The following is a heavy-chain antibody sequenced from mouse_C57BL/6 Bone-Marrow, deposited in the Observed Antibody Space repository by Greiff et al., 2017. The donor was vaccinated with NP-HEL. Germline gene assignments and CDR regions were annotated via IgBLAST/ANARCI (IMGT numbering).Heavy chain of an antibody. CDR2: IDPSDSYT. V-gene: IGHV1-59*01. J-gene: IGHJ1*03. CDR1: GYTFTSYW. CDR3: ARSPPCWYFEV. D-gene: IGHD6-1*01. Sequence: QVQLQQPGAELVRPGTSVKLSCKASGYTFTSYWMHWVKQRPGQGLEWIGVIDPSDSYTNYNQKFKGKATLTVDTSSSTAYMQLSSLTSEDSAVYYCARSPPCWYFEVWGTGTTVTVSA.